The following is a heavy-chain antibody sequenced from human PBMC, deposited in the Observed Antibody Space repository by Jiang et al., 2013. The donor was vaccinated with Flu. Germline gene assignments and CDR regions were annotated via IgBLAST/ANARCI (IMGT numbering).Heavy chain of an antibody. V-gene: IGHV4-34*01. CDR1: GGSFSGYY. Sequence: ETLSLTCAVYGGSFSGYYWSWIRQPPGKGLEWIGEINHSGSTNYNPSLKSRVTISVDTSKNQFSLKLSSVTAADTAVYYCASYKGMVMVRGVKPNYGMDVWGQGTTVTVSS. CDR3: ASYKGMVMVRGVKPNYGMDV. D-gene: IGHD3-10*01. CDR2: INHSGST. J-gene: IGHJ6*02.